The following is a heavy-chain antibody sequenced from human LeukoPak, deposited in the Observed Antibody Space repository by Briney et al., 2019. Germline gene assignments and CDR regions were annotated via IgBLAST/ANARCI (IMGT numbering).Heavy chain of an antibody. CDR1: GGSISSSSSY. J-gene: IGHJ4*02. CDR2: IYYSGST. V-gene: IGHV4-39*01. CDR3: ASHLGV. D-gene: IGHD3-10*01. Sequence: PSETLSLTCTVSGGSISSSSSYWGWIGQPTGKGLEWIGSIYYSGSTYYDPSLKSGVNISVDTSKNQFSLKLISVTAADTAVYYCASHLGVWGQGTLVTVSS.